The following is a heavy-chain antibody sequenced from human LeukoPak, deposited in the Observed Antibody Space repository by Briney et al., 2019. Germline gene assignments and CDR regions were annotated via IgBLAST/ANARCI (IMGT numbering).Heavy chain of an antibody. J-gene: IGHJ4*02. D-gene: IGHD7-27*01. Sequence: GGTLRLSCVASGFTYSHYGMNWVRQAPGKGLEWVSGITSDSRGIYYADSVKGRFTISRDNSKNMVWLQINSPTVEDTATYYCAKDGNWARFEDWGQGTLVTVSS. CDR2: ITSDSRGI. CDR3: AKDGNWARFED. CDR1: GFTYSHYG. V-gene: IGHV3-23*01.